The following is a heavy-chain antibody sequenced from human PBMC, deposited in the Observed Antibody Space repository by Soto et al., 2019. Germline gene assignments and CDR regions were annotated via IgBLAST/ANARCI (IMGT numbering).Heavy chain of an antibody. Sequence: ESGGGVVQPGRSLRLSCAASGFTFSIYGMRWVRQAPGKGLEWVAVISHDGSNKYYADSVKGRFTISRDNSKNTLYLQMNSLRGEDTAVYYCAKETVEYYFDYWGQGTLVTVSS. CDR3: AKETVEYYFDY. CDR2: ISHDGSNK. V-gene: IGHV3-30*18. D-gene: IGHD3-3*01. CDR1: GFTFSIYG. J-gene: IGHJ4*02.